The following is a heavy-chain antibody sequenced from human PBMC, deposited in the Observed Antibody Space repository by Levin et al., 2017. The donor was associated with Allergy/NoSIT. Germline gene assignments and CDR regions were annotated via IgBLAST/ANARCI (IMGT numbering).Heavy chain of an antibody. D-gene: IGHD2-21*01. Sequence: ASETLSLTCTVSGDSISSYYWSWIRQPPGRGLEWIGYIHYDGNTNYNPSLKSRITISLDTSKNEFSLKLRSVTAADTAVYYCAREYGGDWYFDLWGRGTLVTVSS. V-gene: IGHV4-59*01. J-gene: IGHJ2*01. CDR3: AREYGGDWYFDL. CDR2: IHYDGNT. CDR1: GDSISSYY.